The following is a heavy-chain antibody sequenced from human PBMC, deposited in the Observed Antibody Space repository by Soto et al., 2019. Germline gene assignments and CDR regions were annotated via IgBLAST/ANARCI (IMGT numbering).Heavy chain of an antibody. V-gene: IGHV3-11*01. D-gene: IGHD4-4*01. CDR3: ARDLDSNGVFDY. J-gene: IGHJ4*02. CDR1: GFTFSDYY. CDR2: ISSSGSTI. Sequence: QVQLVESGGGLVKPGGSLRLSCAGSGFTFSDYYMSWIRQAPGKGLEWVSYISSSGSTIYYADSVKGRFTISRDNAKTSLYLLMNSLRAEDTAVSYCARDLDSNGVFDYWGQGTLVTVSS.